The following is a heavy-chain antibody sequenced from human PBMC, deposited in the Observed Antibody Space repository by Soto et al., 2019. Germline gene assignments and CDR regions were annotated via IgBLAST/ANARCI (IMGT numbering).Heavy chain of an antibody. J-gene: IGHJ4*02. CDR1: GDSMSTYY. CDR3: AGRYSYGSFFDY. D-gene: IGHD5-18*01. CDR2: IYYSGST. V-gene: IGHV4-59*12. Sequence: SETLSLTCTVSGDSMSTYYWSWIRQPPGKGLEWIGYIYYSGSTNYNPSLKSRVAISVDTSKSQFSLRLSSVTAADTAVYYCAGRYSYGSFFDYWGQGALVTVSS.